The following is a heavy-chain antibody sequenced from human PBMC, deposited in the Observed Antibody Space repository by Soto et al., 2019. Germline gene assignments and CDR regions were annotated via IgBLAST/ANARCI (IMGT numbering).Heavy chain of an antibody. J-gene: IGHJ6*03. Sequence: PSETLSLTCAVYGGSFSGYYWSWIRQPPGKGLEWIGEINHSGSTNYNPSLKSRVTISVDTSKNQFSLKLSSVTAADTAVYYCARAVSGSYRYRYYYYYMDVWGKGTTVTVSS. CDR3: ARAVSGSYRYRYYYYYMDV. CDR1: GGSFSGYY. D-gene: IGHD3-16*02. CDR2: INHSGST. V-gene: IGHV4-34*01.